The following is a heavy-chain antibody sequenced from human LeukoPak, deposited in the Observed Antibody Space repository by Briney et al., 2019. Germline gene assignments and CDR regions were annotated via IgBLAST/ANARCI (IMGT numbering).Heavy chain of an antibody. D-gene: IGHD2-2*01. CDR3: ASGGYCSSTSCYLDY. J-gene: IGHJ4*02. V-gene: IGHV1-2*02. Sequence: ASVKVSCKASGYTFTGYYMHWVRQAPGQGLEWMGWINPNSGGTNYAQKFQGRVTMTRDTSISTAYMELSRLRSDDTAVYYCASGGYCSSTSCYLDYWGQGTLVTVSS. CDR1: GYTFTGYY. CDR2: INPNSGGT.